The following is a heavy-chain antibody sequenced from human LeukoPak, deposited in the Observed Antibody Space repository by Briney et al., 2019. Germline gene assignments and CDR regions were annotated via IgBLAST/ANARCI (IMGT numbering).Heavy chain of an antibody. CDR2: IYTSGST. CDR3: ARDLGIAALYYFDY. J-gene: IGHJ4*02. D-gene: IGHD6-13*01. V-gene: IGHV4-4*07. Sequence: SETLSLTCTVSGGSISSYYWSWIRQPAGKELEWIGRIYTSGSTNYNPSLKSRVTMSVDTSKNQFSLKLSSVTAADTAVYYCARDLGIAALYYFDYWGQGTLVTVSS. CDR1: GGSISSYY.